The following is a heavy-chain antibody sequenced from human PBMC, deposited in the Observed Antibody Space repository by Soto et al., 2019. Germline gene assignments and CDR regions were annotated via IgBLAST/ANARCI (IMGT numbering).Heavy chain of an antibody. V-gene: IGHV3-23*01. CDR2: ISASGGNT. Sequence: GGSLRLSCVGSGFTFRSYAMAWVRQAAGKGLEWVSGISASGGNTHYADSVKGRFTISRDSSKNTLYLQMNSLRPDDTAVYYCAKDFSRAYYYPLDYGMAVWGQGTRVTVSS. CDR3: AKDFSRAYYYPLDYGMAV. D-gene: IGHD3-22*01. CDR1: GFTFRSYA. J-gene: IGHJ6*02.